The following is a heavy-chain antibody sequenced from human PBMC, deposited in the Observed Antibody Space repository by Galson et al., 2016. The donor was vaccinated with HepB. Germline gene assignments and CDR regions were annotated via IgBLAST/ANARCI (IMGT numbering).Heavy chain of an antibody. V-gene: IGHV3-74*01. CDR2: INSDGSST. J-gene: IGHJ4*02. CDR1: GFTFSSYS. Sequence: SLRLSCAASGFTFSSYSMNWVRQAPGKGLVWVSRINSDGSSTGFADSVKGRFTISRDNAKNTLYLQMNSLRAEDTAVYYCASSVRGSGSPPGGYWGQGTLVTVSS. D-gene: IGHD3-10*01. CDR3: ASSVRGSGSPPGGY.